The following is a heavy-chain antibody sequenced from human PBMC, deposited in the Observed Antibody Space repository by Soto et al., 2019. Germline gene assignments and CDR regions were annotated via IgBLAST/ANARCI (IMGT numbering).Heavy chain of an antibody. CDR3: TWSGTNWFAS. D-gene: IGHD3-3*01. V-gene: IGHV3-15*01. CDR2: IKSGGPT. J-gene: IGHJ5*01. CDR1: GFIFSDAW. Sequence: GGSLRLSCTASGFIFSDAWMSWVRQAPGKALEWVGRIKSGGPTDYAAPVKGRFTISRDDSKNTVHLQMNSLKTEDTAVYYCTWSGTNWFASWGQGTLVTVSS.